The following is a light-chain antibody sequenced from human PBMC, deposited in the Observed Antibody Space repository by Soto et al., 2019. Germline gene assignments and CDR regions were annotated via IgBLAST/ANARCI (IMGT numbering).Light chain of an antibody. Sequence: SALPQPASVSGSPGQSITLSCPGTSSDVGGYNYVSWYQHHPGKAPKLIIYEVYKRPSGVPDRFSGSKSGNTAALTVSGLQAEDEDDYYCSSYVGTNSYVFGTGTKVTV. J-gene: IGLJ1*01. CDR1: SSDVGGYNY. V-gene: IGLV2-8*01. CDR3: SSYVGTNSYV. CDR2: EVY.